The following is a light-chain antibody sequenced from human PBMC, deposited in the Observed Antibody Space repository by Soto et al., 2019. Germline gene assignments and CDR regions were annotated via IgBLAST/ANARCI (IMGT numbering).Light chain of an antibody. Sequence: EIAMTQSPATLSVSPGERATLSCRASQSVSSKLAWYQQKPGQAPRLLIYDASTRATGIPARFSGSGSGTEFTLTISSLQSEDFAVYYCQQFNNWPRTFSQGTKVDIK. CDR1: QSVSSK. V-gene: IGKV3-15*01. J-gene: IGKJ1*01. CDR3: QQFNNWPRT. CDR2: DAS.